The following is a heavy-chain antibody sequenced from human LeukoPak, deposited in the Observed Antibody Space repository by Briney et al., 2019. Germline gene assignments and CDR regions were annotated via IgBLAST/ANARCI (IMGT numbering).Heavy chain of an antibody. V-gene: IGHV4-59*01. Sequence: ASETLSLTCTVSGGSISSGHWNWIRQPPGKGLQWIGYIYYSGITRYNPSLKSRVTISVDTSKNQFSLKLSSVTAADTAVYYCASGGYSGYAFDYWGQGILVTVSS. CDR1: GGSISSGH. CDR2: IYYSGIT. J-gene: IGHJ4*02. D-gene: IGHD5-12*01. CDR3: ASGGYSGYAFDY.